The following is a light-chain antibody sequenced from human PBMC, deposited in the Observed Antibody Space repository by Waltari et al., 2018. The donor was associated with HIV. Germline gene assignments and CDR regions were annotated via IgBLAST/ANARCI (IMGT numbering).Light chain of an antibody. CDR2: EDS. J-gene: IGLJ1*01. CDR3: YSTDTSGNHYV. CDR1: ALPKKY. Sequence: SYELTQPPSVSVSPGQTARITCSGDALPKKYAYCYQQKSGQAPVLVIYEDSKRPSGIPERFSGSSSGTMATLTISGAQVEDEADYYCYSTDTSGNHYVFGTGTKVTVL. V-gene: IGLV3-10*01.